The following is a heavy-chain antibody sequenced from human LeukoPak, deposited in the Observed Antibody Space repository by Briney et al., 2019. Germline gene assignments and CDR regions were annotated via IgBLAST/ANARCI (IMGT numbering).Heavy chain of an antibody. Sequence: ASVTVSCKASGYTFTSYYMHWVRQAPGRGLEWMGIINPSGGSTSYAQKFQGRVTMTRDMSTSTVYMELSSLRSEDTAVYYCARESGTGYSYDGDWGQGTLVTVSS. V-gene: IGHV1-46*01. CDR3: ARESGTGYSYDGD. CDR2: INPSGGST. J-gene: IGHJ4*02. D-gene: IGHD5-18*01. CDR1: GYTFTSYY.